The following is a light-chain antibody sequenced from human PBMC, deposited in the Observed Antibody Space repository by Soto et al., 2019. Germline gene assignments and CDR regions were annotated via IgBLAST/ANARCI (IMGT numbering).Light chain of an antibody. CDR1: SSDVGGYNY. CDR2: DVN. V-gene: IGLV2-14*01. CDR3: SSYRSRHTRV. Sequence: QSALTQPASVSGSPGQSITISCTGTSSDVGGYNYVSWYQQHPDKAPKLMIYDVNNRPSGVSNRFSGSKSGNTASLTISGLQAEDEADYYRSSYRSRHTRVFGTGTKLTVL. J-gene: IGLJ1*01.